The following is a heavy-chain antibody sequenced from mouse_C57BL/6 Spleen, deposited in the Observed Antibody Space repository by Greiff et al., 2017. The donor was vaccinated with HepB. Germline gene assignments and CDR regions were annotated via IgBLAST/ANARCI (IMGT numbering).Heavy chain of an antibody. CDR2: INPYNGGT. CDR1: GYTFTDYY. V-gene: IGHV1-19*01. Sequence: EVQLQQSGPVLVKPGASVKMSCKASGYTFTDYYMNWVKQSHGKSLEWIGVINPYNGGTSYNQKFKGKATLTVDKSSSTAYMELNSLTSEDSAVYYCARDGITTVVEDAMDYWGQGTSVTVAS. CDR3: ARDGITTVVEDAMDY. J-gene: IGHJ4*01. D-gene: IGHD1-1*01.